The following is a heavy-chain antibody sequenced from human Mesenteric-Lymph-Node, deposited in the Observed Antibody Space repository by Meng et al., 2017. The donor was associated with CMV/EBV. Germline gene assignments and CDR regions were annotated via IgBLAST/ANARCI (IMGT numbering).Heavy chain of an antibody. J-gene: IGHJ4*02. CDR3: AYFGDLPPLW. D-gene: IGHD3-16*01. V-gene: IGHV6-1*01. CDR2: TYYRSESYN. Sequence: PALLNYSPTPTVTVTLSVNRLSNKSAAWNGPSQTPSTGLEWLEMTYYRSESYNVYAVSVKSRISVNLDTSKNQLYLHLNCVTPEDTAVYYCAYFGDLPPLWWGQGTLVTVSS. CDR1: VNRLSNKSAA.